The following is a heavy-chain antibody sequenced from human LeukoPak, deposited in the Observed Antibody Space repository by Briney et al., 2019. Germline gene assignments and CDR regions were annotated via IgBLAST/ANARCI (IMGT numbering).Heavy chain of an antibody. CDR2: ISSNGGST. V-gene: IGHV3-64*01. J-gene: IGHJ5*02. Sequence: PGGSLRLSCAASGFTFSSYAMHWVRQAPGKGLKYVSAISSNGGSTYYANSVKGRFTISRDNSKNTLYLQMGSLRAEDMAVYYCARGTYDFWSGYNWLDPWGQGTLVTVSS. CDR1: GFTFSSYA. CDR3: ARGTYDFWSGYNWLDP. D-gene: IGHD3-3*01.